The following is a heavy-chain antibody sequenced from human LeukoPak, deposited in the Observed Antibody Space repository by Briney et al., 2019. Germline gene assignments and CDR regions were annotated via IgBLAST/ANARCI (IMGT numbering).Heavy chain of an antibody. V-gene: IGHV3-30*03. CDR1: GFTFRSFG. Sequence: PGRSLRLSCAASGFTFRSFGMHWVRQAPGKGLEWVAVISNDGSSTYYADSVKGRFTISRDNSKNTLFLQVNSLRGEDTAVYYCARDFGSGGPWGQGTLVIVSS. CDR2: ISNDGSST. J-gene: IGHJ5*02. D-gene: IGHD6-19*01. CDR3: ARDFGSGGP.